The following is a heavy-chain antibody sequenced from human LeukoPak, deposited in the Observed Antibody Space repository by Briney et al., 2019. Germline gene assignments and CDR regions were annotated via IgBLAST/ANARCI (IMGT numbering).Heavy chain of an antibody. CDR1: GFTFSSYS. D-gene: IGHD4-11*01. CDR3: AREREYDYSSYYYGMDV. V-gene: IGHV3-21*01. Sequence: GGSLRLSCAASGFTFSSYSMNWVRQAPGKGLEWVSSISSSSSYIYYADSVKGRFTISRDNAKNSLYLQMNSLRAEDTAVCYCAREREYDYSSYYYGMDVWGQGTTVTVSS. J-gene: IGHJ6*02. CDR2: ISSSSSYI.